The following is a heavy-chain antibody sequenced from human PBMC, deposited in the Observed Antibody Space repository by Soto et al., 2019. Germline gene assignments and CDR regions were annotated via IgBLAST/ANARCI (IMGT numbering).Heavy chain of an antibody. D-gene: IGHD3-10*01. CDR2: INAGNGNT. J-gene: IGHJ4*02. Sequence: QVQLVQSGAEVKKPGASVKVSCKASGYTFTSYAMHWVRQAPGQRLEWMGWINAGNGNTKYSQKCLGRVTIASNTSASRAYMELSSLRSEDKAVYYCARPEPGGYYFDYLGQGTLVTVSS. V-gene: IGHV1-3*01. CDR1: GYTFTSYA. CDR3: ARPEPGGYYFDY.